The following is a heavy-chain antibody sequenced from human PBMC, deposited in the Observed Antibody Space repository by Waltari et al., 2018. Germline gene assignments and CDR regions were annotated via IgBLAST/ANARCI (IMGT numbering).Heavy chain of an antibody. CDR1: GGSISSSSYY. Sequence: QLQLQESGPGLVKPSETLSLTCTVSGGSISSSSYYWGWIRQPPGKGLEWIGSIYYSGSTYYNPSLKSRVTISVDTSKNQFSLKLISVTAADTAVYYCASLAADNPDYWGQGTLVTVSS. CDR2: IYYSGST. V-gene: IGHV4-39*01. CDR3: ASLAADNPDY. J-gene: IGHJ4*02. D-gene: IGHD6-13*01.